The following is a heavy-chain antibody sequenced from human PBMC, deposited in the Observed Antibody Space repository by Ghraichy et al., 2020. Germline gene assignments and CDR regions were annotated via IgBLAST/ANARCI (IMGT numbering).Heavy chain of an antibody. CDR2: ISGSGGST. V-gene: IGHV3-23*01. Sequence: GGSLRLSCAASGFTFSSYAMSWVRQAPGKGLEWVSAISGSGGSTYYADSVKGRFTISRDNSKNTLYLQMNSLRAEDTAVYYCAKPPRYSGSYYPYYFDYWGQGTLVTVSS. D-gene: IGHD1-26*01. CDR3: AKPPRYSGSYYPYYFDY. CDR1: GFTFSSYA. J-gene: IGHJ4*02.